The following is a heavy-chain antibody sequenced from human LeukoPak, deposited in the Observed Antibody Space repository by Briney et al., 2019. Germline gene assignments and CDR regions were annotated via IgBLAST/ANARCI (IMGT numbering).Heavy chain of an antibody. J-gene: IGHJ6*02. CDR1: GYTFTSFG. D-gene: IGHD2/OR15-2a*01. V-gene: IGHV1-18*01. Sequence: GASVKVSCKASGYTFTSFGISWVRQAPGQGLEWTGWIGAYNGNTNYAQKFQGRVTMTTGTSTSTAYMELRSLRSDDTAVYYCAREKNYGMDVWGQGTRVTVSS. CDR3: AREKNYGMDV. CDR2: IGAYNGNT.